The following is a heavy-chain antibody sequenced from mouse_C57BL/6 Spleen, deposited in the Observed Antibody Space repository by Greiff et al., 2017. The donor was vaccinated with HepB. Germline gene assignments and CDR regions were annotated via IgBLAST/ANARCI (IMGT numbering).Heavy chain of an antibody. CDR1: GYTFTSYW. D-gene: IGHD2-3*01. CDR3: ARWLLPYGFDY. J-gene: IGHJ2*01. CDR2: IDPSDSYT. V-gene: IGHV1-69*01. Sequence: QVQLQQPGAELVMPGASVKLSCKASGYTFTSYWMHWVKQRPGQGLEWIGEIDPSDSYTNYNQKFKGKSTLTVDKSSSTAYMQLSSLTSEDSAVYYCARWLLPYGFDYWGQGTTLTVSS.